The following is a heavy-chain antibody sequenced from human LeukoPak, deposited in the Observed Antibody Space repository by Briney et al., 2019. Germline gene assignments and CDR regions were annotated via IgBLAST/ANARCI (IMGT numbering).Heavy chain of an antibody. D-gene: IGHD4-23*01. Sequence: GASVKVSCKASGYTFTGYYMHWVRQAPGQGLEWMGWINPNSGGTNYAQKFQGRVTMTRDTSISTAYMELSRLRSDDTAVYYCARELGSHYGGNSAEGYWGQGTLVTVSS. J-gene: IGHJ4*02. V-gene: IGHV1-2*02. CDR2: INPNSGGT. CDR1: GYTFTGYY. CDR3: ARELGSHYGGNSAEGY.